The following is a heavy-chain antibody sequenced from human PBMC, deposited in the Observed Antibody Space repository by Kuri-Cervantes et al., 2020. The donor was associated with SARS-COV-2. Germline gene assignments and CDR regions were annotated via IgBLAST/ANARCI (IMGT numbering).Heavy chain of an antibody. V-gene: IGHV3-23*01. CDR2: ISGSGGST. CDR3: AKGSLTGPYYYSMDV. CDR1: GFTFSSYA. J-gene: IGHJ6*02. D-gene: IGHD1-20*01. Sequence: GESLKISCAASGFTFSSYAMSWVRQAPGKGLEWVSAISGSGGSTYYADSVKGRFTISRDNSKNTLYLQMNSLRAEDTAVYYCAKGSLTGPYYYSMDVWGQGTTVTVSS.